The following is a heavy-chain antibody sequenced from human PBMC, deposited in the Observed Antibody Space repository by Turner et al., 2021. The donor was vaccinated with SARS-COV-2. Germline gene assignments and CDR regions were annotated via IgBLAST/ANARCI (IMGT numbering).Heavy chain of an antibody. Sequence: QLQLQESGPRLVKPSETLSLTCTVSGDSIAGSAYYWGWIRQSPAKGLEWIGTVDSGGTTYYKPSLKRLITLSVDTSTNHFYLNLYSVTAADTAVYYCVRLSLVYGDYAEYWGQGALVTVSS. CDR1: GDSIAGSAYY. CDR3: VRLSLVYGDYAEY. J-gene: IGHJ4*02. CDR2: VDSGGTT. D-gene: IGHD4-17*01. V-gene: IGHV4-39*02.